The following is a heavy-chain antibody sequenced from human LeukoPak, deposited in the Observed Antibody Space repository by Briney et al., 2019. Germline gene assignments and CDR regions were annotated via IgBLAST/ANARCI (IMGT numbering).Heavy chain of an antibody. J-gene: IGHJ6*02. CDR2: IYTSGST. Sequence: SQTLSLTCTVSGGSVSSGSDYWSWIRQPAGKGLEWIGRIYTSGSTNYNPSLKSRVTISVDTSKNQFSLKLSSVTAADTAVYYCASSRGDPYYYYGMDVWGQGTTVTVSS. CDR1: GGSVSSGSDY. CDR3: ASSRGDPYYYYGMDV. D-gene: IGHD3-16*01. V-gene: IGHV4-61*02.